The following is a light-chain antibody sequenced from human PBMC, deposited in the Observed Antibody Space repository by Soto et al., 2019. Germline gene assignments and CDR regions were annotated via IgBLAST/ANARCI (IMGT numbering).Light chain of an antibody. CDR3: QQSYSSVLT. CDR1: QSISTY. J-gene: IGKJ4*01. Sequence: DIPMTQSPPSLSASVGDRVTIACRASQSISTYLNWYQQKPGKAPNLLIYGASSLQSGVPSRFSGSGSGTDFTLTISSLQPEDFATYYCQQSYSSVLTFGGGTKVEIK. CDR2: GAS. V-gene: IGKV1-39*01.